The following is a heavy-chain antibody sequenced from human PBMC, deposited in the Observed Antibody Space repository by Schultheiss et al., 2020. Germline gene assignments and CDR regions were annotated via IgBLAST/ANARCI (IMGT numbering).Heavy chain of an antibody. CDR1: GFTFSSYW. D-gene: IGHD2-15*01. J-gene: IGHJ4*02. CDR2: INSDGSST. Sequence: GGSLRLSCAASGFTFSSYWMHWVRQAPGKGLVWVSRINSDGSSTSYADSVKGRFTISRDNAKNTLYLQMNSLRAEDTAVYYCARARGWYCSGGSCYEFDYWGKGTLVTVPS. CDR3: ARARGWYCSGGSCYEFDY. V-gene: IGHV3-74*01.